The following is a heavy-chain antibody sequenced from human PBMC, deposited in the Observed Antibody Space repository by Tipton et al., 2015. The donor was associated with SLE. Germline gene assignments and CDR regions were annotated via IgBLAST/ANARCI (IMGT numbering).Heavy chain of an antibody. CDR2: MNSDGDT. Sequence: SLRLSCAASGFNFRRHWMVWVRQAPGQGLVWVTRMNSDGDTYYADSVKGRFTISRDNSKNTVYLQMNRVRSEDTAVYYCARDWFDPWGQGTLVIVSS. J-gene: IGHJ5*02. CDR3: ARDWFDP. CDR1: GFNFRRHW. V-gene: IGHV3-74*01.